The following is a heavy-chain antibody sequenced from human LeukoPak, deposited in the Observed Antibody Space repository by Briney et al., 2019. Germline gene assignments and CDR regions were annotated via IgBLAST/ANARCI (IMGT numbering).Heavy chain of an antibody. CDR1: GFSFSIFA. D-gene: IGHD3-10*01. J-gene: IGHJ4*02. CDR3: GRGMRDYYGLDY. V-gene: IGHV3-23*01. Sequence: GGSLRLSCAASGFSFSIFAMHWVRQAPGKGLEWVSAISGSGGSTYYADSVKGRFTISRDNSKNTLYLQMNRLTVEDTAVYYCGRGMRDYYGLDYWGQGILVTVSS. CDR2: ISGSGGST.